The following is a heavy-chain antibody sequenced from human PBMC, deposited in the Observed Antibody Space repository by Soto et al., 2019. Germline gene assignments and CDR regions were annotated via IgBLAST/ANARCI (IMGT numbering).Heavy chain of an antibody. Sequence: ASVKVSCKASGYTFTGYYMHWVRQAPGQGLEWMGWINPNSGGTNYAQKFQGRVTMTRDTSISTAYMELSRLRSDDTTVYYCAREGYCSSTSCYQDWFDPWGQGXLVTVSS. CDR1: GYTFTGYY. CDR2: INPNSGGT. D-gene: IGHD2-2*01. J-gene: IGHJ5*02. CDR3: AREGYCSSTSCYQDWFDP. V-gene: IGHV1-2*02.